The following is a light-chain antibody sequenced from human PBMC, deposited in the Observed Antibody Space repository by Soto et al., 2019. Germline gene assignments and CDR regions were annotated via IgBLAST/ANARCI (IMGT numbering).Light chain of an antibody. CDR2: GNS. V-gene: IGLV1-40*01. CDR1: SSNIGAGYD. J-gene: IGLJ2*01. CDR3: QSYDSSLSGVV. Sequence: QSVLTQPPSVSGAPGQRVIISCTGSSSNIGAGYDVHWYQQLPGTAPKLLIHGNSARPSGVPDRFSGSKSGTSASLAITGLQAEDEADCYCQSYDSSLSGVVFGGGTKVTVL.